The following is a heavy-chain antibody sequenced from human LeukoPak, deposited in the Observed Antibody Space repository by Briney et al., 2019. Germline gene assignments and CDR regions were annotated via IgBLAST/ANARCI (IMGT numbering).Heavy chain of an antibody. CDR2: IYPGDSDT. J-gene: IGHJ5*02. V-gene: IGHV5-51*01. CDR3: ARHALSSSWYRTVNWFDP. D-gene: IGHD6-13*01. Sequence: GESLKISCKGSGYSFTSYWIGWVRQMPGKGLEWMGIIYPGDSDTRYSPSFQGQVTISADKSISTAYLQWSSLKASDTAMYYCARHALSSSWYRTVNWFDPWSQGTLVTVSS. CDR1: GYSFTSYW.